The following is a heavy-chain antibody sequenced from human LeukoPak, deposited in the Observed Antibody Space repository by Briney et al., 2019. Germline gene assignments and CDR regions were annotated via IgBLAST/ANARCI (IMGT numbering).Heavy chain of an antibody. Sequence: PGGSLRLSCTASGFTFGDYAMSWVRQAPGKGLEWVANIKQDGSEKYYVDSVKGRFTISRDNAKNSLYLQMNSLRAEDTAVYYCARGGRTGQLEYYYYYMDVWGKGTTVTVSS. V-gene: IGHV3-7*01. J-gene: IGHJ6*03. CDR2: IKQDGSEK. D-gene: IGHD6-13*01. CDR1: GFTFGDYA. CDR3: ARGGRTGQLEYYYYYMDV.